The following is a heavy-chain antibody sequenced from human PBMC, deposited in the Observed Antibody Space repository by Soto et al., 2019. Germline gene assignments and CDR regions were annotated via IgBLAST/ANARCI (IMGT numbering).Heavy chain of an antibody. CDR3: AKGGDSSGFDY. D-gene: IGHD3-22*01. CDR1: GFTFSSYG. V-gene: IGHV3-30*18. Sequence: QVQLVESGGGVVRPGRSLRLSCAASGFTFSSYGMHWVRQAPGKGLEWVAVISYDGSNKYYADSVKGRFTISRDNSKNTLYLQMNSLRAEDTAVYYCAKGGDSSGFDYWGQGTLVTVSS. CDR2: ISYDGSNK. J-gene: IGHJ4*02.